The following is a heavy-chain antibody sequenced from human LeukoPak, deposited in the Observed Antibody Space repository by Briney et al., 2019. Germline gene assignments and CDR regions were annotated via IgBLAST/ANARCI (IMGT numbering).Heavy chain of an antibody. CDR3: ARHGGSGTYPLDY. CDR2: IYYSGST. D-gene: IGHD1-26*01. CDR1: GGSISGYY. V-gene: IGHV4-59*08. J-gene: IGHJ4*02. Sequence: SETLSLTCTVSGGSISGYYWSWIRQPSGKGLEWLAYIYYSGSTSYNPSLNSRVTISVDTSKNQFSLKLTSVTAADTAVYYCARHGGSGTYPLDYWGQGTLVTVSS.